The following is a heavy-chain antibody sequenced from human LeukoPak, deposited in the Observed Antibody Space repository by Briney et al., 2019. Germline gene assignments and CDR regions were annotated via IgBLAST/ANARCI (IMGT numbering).Heavy chain of an antibody. CDR3: AKDSGSYYGPNWFDP. J-gene: IGHJ5*02. CDR1: GGSISNYY. D-gene: IGHD3-3*01. V-gene: IGHV3-23*01. CDR2: ISGSGGST. Sequence: ETLSLTCTVPGGSISNYYWSWVRQAPGKGLEWVSAISGSGGSTYYADSVKGRFTISRDNSKNTLYLQMNSLRAEDTAVYYCAKDSGSYYGPNWFDPWGQGTLVTVSS.